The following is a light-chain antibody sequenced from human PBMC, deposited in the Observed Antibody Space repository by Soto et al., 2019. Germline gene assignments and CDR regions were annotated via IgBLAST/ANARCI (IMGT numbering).Light chain of an antibody. J-gene: IGLJ1*01. CDR3: CPSAGSYPFYA. V-gene: IGLV2-11*01. CDR1: SSDVESYNL. Sequence: QSALTQPASVSGSPGQSITISCTGTSSDVESYNLVSWYQQHAGKAPKVMIYDVSKRPSGGPDRFSGSKSGNTASLTLSGLKAEDEADYSCCPSAGSYPFYAFGTGTKVTVL. CDR2: DVS.